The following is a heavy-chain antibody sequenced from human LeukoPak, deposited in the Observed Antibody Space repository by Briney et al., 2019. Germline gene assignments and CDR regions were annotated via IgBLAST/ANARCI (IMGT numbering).Heavy chain of an antibody. CDR1: GGSFSGYY. V-gene: IGHV4-34*01. CDR2: INHSGST. Sequence: SETLSLTCAVYGGSFSGYYWSWIRQPPGKGLEWIGEINHSGSTNYNPSLKSRVTISVDTSKNQFSLKLSSVTAADTAVYYCASTYYYDSSGYPLGFDYWGQGTLVTVSS. J-gene: IGHJ4*02. CDR3: ASTYYYDSSGYPLGFDY. D-gene: IGHD3-22*01.